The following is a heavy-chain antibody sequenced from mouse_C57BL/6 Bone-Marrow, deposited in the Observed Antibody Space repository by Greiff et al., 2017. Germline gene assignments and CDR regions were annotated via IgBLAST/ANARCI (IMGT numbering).Heavy chain of an antibody. Sequence: VKLQQSGPELVKPGASVKISCKASGYTFTDYYINWVKQRPGQGLEWIGWIFPGSGSTYYNEKFKGKATLTVDKSSSTAYMLLSSLPSEDSAVYFCARETILLYYFDYWGQGTTLTLSS. V-gene: IGHV1-75*01. J-gene: IGHJ2*01. CDR3: ARETILLYYFDY. CDR2: IFPGSGST. CDR1: GYTFTDYY. D-gene: IGHD2-10*02.